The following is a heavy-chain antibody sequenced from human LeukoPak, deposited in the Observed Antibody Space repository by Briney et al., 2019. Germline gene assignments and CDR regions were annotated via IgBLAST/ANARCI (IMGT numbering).Heavy chain of an antibody. Sequence: GESLKISCKGSGYSFTSYWIGWVRQMPGKGLEWMGTIYPGDSDTRYSPSFQGQVTISADKSISTAYLQWSSLKASDTAMYYCARRKYCSGGSCYSLAFDIWGQGTMVTVSS. CDR3: ARRKYCSGGSCYSLAFDI. CDR1: GYSFTSYW. D-gene: IGHD2-15*01. J-gene: IGHJ3*02. V-gene: IGHV5-51*01. CDR2: IYPGDSDT.